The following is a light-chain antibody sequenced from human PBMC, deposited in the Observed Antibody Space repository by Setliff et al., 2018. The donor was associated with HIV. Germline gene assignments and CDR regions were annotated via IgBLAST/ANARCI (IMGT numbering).Light chain of an antibody. Sequence: QSVLTQPASVSESPGQSITISCTGTSSDVGGYNYVSWYQHHPGKAPKLMIYEVSNRPSGVSNRFSGSKSGNTASLTISGLQAEDEADYYCSSYTRSSTLVFGGGTKVTVL. CDR3: SSYTRSSTLV. CDR2: EVS. J-gene: IGLJ3*02. V-gene: IGLV2-14*01. CDR1: SSDVGGYNY.